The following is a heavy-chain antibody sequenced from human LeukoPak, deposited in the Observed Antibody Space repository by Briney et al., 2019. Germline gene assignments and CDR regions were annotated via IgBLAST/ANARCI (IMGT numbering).Heavy chain of an antibody. Sequence: SETLSLTCTVSGGSVSSGSSYWSWIRQPPGKGLEWIGYIYYSGSTNYNPSLKSRVTISVDTSKNQFSLKLRSVTAADTAVYYCAGTDLGRHFDYWGQGTLVTVSS. CDR2: IYYSGST. D-gene: IGHD1-26*01. CDR3: AGTDLGRHFDY. J-gene: IGHJ4*02. V-gene: IGHV4-61*01. CDR1: GGSVSSGSSY.